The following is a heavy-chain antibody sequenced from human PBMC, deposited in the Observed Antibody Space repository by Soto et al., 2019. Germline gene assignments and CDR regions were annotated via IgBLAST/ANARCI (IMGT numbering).Heavy chain of an antibody. Sequence: PSETLSLTCTVSGGSISSYHWSWIRQPPGKGLEWIGYIYYSGSTNYNPSLKSRVTISVDTSKNQFSLKLSSVTAADTAVYYCARGLADDYYDSSGYFPFAPFDYWGQGTLVTVSS. CDR1: GGSISSYH. CDR2: IYYSGST. V-gene: IGHV4-59*01. D-gene: IGHD3-22*01. J-gene: IGHJ4*02. CDR3: ARGLADDYYDSSGYFPFAPFDY.